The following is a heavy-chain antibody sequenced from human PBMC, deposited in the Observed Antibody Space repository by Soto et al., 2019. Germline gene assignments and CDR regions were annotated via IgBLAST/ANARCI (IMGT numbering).Heavy chain of an antibody. CDR1: GDSISITSYY. CDR3: ASTKDETLYFDY. V-gene: IGHV4-39*01. J-gene: IGHJ4*02. D-gene: IGHD2-15*01. CDR2: IHYSGST. Sequence: SETLSLTCTVSGDSISITSYYWGWVRQPPGKGLGWIGSIHYSGSTHYNQSLQSRVTISGDASKKQFSLKLRSVTAADTAVYYCASTKDETLYFDYWGQGTLVTVSS.